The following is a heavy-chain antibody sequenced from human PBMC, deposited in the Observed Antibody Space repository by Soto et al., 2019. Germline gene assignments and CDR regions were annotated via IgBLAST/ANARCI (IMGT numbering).Heavy chain of an antibody. J-gene: IGHJ6*02. V-gene: IGHV3-23*01. CDR1: GFTFSSYA. D-gene: IGHD2-2*02. CDR2: ISGSGGST. Sequence: GGSLRLSCAASGFTFSSYAMSWVRQAPGKGLEWVSAISGSGGSTYYADSVDGRFTISRDNSKNTLYLQMNSLRAEDTAVYYCAKDGWSSTSCYTYYYYGMDVWGQGTTVTVSS. CDR3: AKDGWSSTSCYTYYYYGMDV.